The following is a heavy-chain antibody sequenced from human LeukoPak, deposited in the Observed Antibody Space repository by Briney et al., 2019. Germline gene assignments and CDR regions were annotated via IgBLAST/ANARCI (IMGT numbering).Heavy chain of an antibody. CDR3: ARWASYYDSSGYYG. V-gene: IGHV3-21*01. D-gene: IGHD3-22*01. Sequence: GGSLRLSCAASGFTFSSYSMNWVRQAPGKGLEWVSSISSSSSYIYYADSVKGRFTISRDNAKNSLYLQMNSLRAKDTAVYYCARWASYYDSSGYYGWGQGTLVTVSS. J-gene: IGHJ4*02. CDR1: GFTFSSYS. CDR2: ISSSSSYI.